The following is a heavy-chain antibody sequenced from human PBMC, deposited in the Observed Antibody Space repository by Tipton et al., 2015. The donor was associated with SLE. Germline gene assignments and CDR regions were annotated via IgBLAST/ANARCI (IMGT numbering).Heavy chain of an antibody. V-gene: IGHV4-39*01. Sequence: TLSLTCTVSGGSISRSSYYWGWIRQPPGKGLEWIGSISYSGSTYYNPSLKSRVTISVDTSKNQFSLKLRSVTAADTAVYYCARSERGEVDYYDSRTFCYYGMDVWGQGTTVTVSS. D-gene: IGHD3-22*01. CDR2: ISYSGST. CDR1: GGSISRSSYY. CDR3: ARSERGEVDYYDSRTFCYYGMDV. J-gene: IGHJ6*02.